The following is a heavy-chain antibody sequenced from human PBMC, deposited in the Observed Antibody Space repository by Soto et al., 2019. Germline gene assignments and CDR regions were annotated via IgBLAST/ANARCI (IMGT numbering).Heavy chain of an antibody. D-gene: IGHD2-2*02. Sequence: SETLSLTCAVYGGSFSGYYWSWIRQPPGKGLEWIGEINHSGSTNYNPSLKSRVTISVDTSKNQFSLKLSSVTAADTAVYYCARVPGYCSSTSCYTDYYYYYGMDVWGQGTTVTVSS. CDR3: ARVPGYCSSTSCYTDYYYYYGMDV. J-gene: IGHJ6*02. CDR2: INHSGST. V-gene: IGHV4-34*01. CDR1: GGSFSGYY.